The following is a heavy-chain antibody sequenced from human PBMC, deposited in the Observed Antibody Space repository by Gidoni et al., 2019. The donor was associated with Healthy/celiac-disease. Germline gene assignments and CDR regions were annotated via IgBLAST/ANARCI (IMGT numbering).Heavy chain of an antibody. CDR1: GFTFSRYA. V-gene: IGHV3-23*01. D-gene: IGHD2-21*02. J-gene: IGHJ4*02. CDR2: ISGSGGST. Sequence: EVQLLESWGGLVQPGGSLTLSCTASGFTFSRYAMSWVSQAPGKGLEWVSAISGSGGSTYYADSVKGRCTISRDNSKNTLYLQRNSLRAEDTAVYYCAKGVDCGGDCYLFDYWGQGTLVTVSS. CDR3: AKGVDCGGDCYLFDY.